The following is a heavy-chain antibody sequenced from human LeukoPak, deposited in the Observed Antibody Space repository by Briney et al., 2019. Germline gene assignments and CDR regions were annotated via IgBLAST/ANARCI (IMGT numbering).Heavy chain of an antibody. Sequence: GGSLRLSCAASGFTFSSYAMSWVRQAPGKGLEWVSAISGSGGSTYCADSVKGRFTISRDNSKNTLYLQMNSLRAEDTAVYYCAKDLGGSGSYKYYYYYGMDVWGKGTTVTVSS. CDR3: AKDLGGSGSYKYYYYYGMDV. J-gene: IGHJ6*04. CDR1: GFTFSSYA. V-gene: IGHV3-23*01. CDR2: ISGSGGST. D-gene: IGHD3-10*01.